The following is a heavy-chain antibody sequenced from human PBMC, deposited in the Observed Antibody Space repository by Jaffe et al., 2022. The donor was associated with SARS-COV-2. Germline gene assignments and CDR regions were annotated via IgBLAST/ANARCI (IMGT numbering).Heavy chain of an antibody. Sequence: QVQLVESGGGVVQPGRSLRLSCAASGFTFSSYGMHWVRQAPGKGLEWVAVIWYDGSNKYYADSVKGRFTISRDNSKNTLYLQMNSLRAEDTAVYYCARELLPLIAVAALEFGGQGTLVTVSS. CDR3: ARELLPLIAVAALEF. CDR1: GFTFSSYG. V-gene: IGHV3-33*01. J-gene: IGHJ4*02. CDR2: IWYDGSNK. D-gene: IGHD6-19*01.